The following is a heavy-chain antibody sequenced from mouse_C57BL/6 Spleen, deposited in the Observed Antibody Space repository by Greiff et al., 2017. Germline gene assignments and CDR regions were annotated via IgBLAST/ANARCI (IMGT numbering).Heavy chain of an antibody. Sequence: QVQLQQSGAELVKPGASVKISCKASGYAFSSYWMNWVKQRPGKGLEWIGQIYPGDGDTNYNGKFKGKATLTADKSSSTAYIQLSSLTSDDSAVYFCAREENGYYDAMDYWGQGTSVTVSS. CDR1: GYAFSSYW. V-gene: IGHV1-80*01. CDR3: AREENGYYDAMDY. CDR2: IYPGDGDT. D-gene: IGHD2-2*01. J-gene: IGHJ4*01.